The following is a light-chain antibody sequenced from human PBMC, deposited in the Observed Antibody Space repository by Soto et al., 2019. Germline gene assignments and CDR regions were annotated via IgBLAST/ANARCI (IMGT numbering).Light chain of an antibody. Sequence: EIVMTQSPATLSVSPGERVTFSCRASQSVTTNLAWYQHKPGQAPRLLISGASTGATGIPARFSGSGSGTEFTLNINSLQSEDFAVYYCQQYDKWPVTFGGGTKVEIK. J-gene: IGKJ4*01. CDR3: QQYDKWPVT. CDR1: QSVTTN. V-gene: IGKV3-15*01. CDR2: GAS.